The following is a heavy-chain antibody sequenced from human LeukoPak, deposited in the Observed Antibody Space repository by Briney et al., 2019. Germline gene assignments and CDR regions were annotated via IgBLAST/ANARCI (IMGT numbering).Heavy chain of an antibody. V-gene: IGHV3-23*01. CDR2: ISYSGSGT. CDR1: GFTFDDYA. Sequence: PGRSLRLSCAASGFTFDDYAMHWVRHAPGKGLEWVSTISYSGSGTYYADSVKGRFTISRDNSKNTLYLQMNSLRAEDTAVYYCAKLSEWKQLWLPFAYRGQGTLVTVSS. D-gene: IGHD5-18*01. CDR3: AKLSEWKQLWLPFAY. J-gene: IGHJ4*02.